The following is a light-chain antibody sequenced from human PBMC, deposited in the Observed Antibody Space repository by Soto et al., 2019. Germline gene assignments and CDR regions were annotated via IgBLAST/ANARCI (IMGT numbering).Light chain of an antibody. Sequence: VVLERSPAPRALSEWRSATVAYTSSQSVSSYLAWYQQKPGQAPRLLIYDASTRATGIPARFSGSGSGTDFTLTISSLEPEDFAVYYCQQRSNWPPWTFGQGTKVDIK. J-gene: IGKJ1*01. V-gene: IGKV3-11*01. CDR1: QSVSSY. CDR3: QQRSNWPPWT. CDR2: DAS.